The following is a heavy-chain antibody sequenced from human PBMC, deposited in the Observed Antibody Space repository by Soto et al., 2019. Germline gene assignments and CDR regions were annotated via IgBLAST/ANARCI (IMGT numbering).Heavy chain of an antibody. D-gene: IGHD2-15*01. Sequence: EVHLVESGGGLVKPGGSLRLSCAVSGFTFSSCTMNWVRQAPGKGLEWVSSISPSTRHIYYVDSVKGRFTISRDNAKNSLFLQMNSLRAEETAVYYCAGCSGGACHQNYGMDVWGQWTTVTVSS. J-gene: IGHJ6*02. V-gene: IGHV3-21*01. CDR2: ISPSTRHI. CDR1: GFTFSSCT. CDR3: AGCSGGACHQNYGMDV.